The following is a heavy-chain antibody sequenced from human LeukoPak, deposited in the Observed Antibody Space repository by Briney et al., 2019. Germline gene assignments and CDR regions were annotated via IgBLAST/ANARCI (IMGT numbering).Heavy chain of an antibody. CDR2: ISTYNGKT. Sequence: ASVKVSCKASGYTFTSYGITWVRQAPGQGLEWMGWISTYNGKTNHAQRLQDRITMTTDTSTRTTYMELRSLRSDDTAVYYCARTAARRFDYWGQGTLVTVSS. CDR1: GYTFTSYG. D-gene: IGHD6-6*01. V-gene: IGHV1-18*01. J-gene: IGHJ4*02. CDR3: ARTAARRFDY.